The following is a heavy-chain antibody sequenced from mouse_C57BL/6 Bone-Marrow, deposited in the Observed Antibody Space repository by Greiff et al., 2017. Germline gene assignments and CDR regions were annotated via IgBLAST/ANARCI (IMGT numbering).Heavy chain of an antibody. D-gene: IGHD2-5*01. V-gene: IGHV1-55*01. CDR2: IYPGSGST. CDR3: ARPYDSNYWYIDV. Sequence: QVQLQQPGAELVKPGASVTMSCKASGYTFTSYWLTWVKQRPGQGLEWIGDIYPGSGSTNYNEKFKSKSTLTVDTSSSTAYMQISSLTSEDSAVYYGARPYDSNYWYIDVWGTGTTVTVSS. CDR1: GYTFTSYW. J-gene: IGHJ1*03.